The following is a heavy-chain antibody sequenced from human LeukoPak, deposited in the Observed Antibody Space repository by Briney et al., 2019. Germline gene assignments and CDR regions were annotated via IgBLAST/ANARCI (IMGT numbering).Heavy chain of an antibody. V-gene: IGHV3-21*01. CDR3: ARTSDKPMVLTTDFDY. J-gene: IGHJ4*02. D-gene: IGHD5-18*01. Sequence: GGSLRLSCAASGFTFSSYSMNWVRQAPGKGLEWVSSISTSSSYIYYADSLKGRFAISRHNAKSSLYLQMNSLRAEDTAVYYCARTSDKPMVLTTDFDYWGQGTLVTVSS. CDR1: GFTFSSYS. CDR2: ISTSSSYI.